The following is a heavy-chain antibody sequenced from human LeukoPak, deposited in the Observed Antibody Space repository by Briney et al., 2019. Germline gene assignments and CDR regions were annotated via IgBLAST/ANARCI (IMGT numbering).Heavy chain of an antibody. V-gene: IGHV1-69*13. D-gene: IGHD5-24*01. CDR2: IIPIFGTA. CDR1: GGTFSSYA. J-gene: IGHJ4*02. CDR3: ARDGSRDGYNYPY. Sequence: SVKVSCKASGGTFSSYAISWVRQAPGQGLEWMGGIIPIFGTANYAQKFQGRVTITADESASTAYMELSSLRSEDTAVYYCARDGSRDGYNYPYWGQGTLVTVSS.